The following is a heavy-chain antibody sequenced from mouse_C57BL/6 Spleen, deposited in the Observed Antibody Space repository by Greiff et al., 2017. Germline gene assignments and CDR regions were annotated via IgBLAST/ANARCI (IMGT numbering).Heavy chain of an antibody. D-gene: IGHD2-4*01. J-gene: IGHJ4*01. CDR3: ARGGDDYDKERYYAMDY. CDR2: IYPGSGST. V-gene: IGHV1-55*01. Sequence: QVQLQQPGAELVKPGASVKMSCKASGYTFTSYWITWVKQRPGQGLEWIGDIYPGSGSTNYNEKFKSKATLTVDTSSSTAYMQLSSLTSEDSAVYYCARGGDDYDKERYYAMDYWGQGTSVTVSS. CDR1: GYTFTSYW.